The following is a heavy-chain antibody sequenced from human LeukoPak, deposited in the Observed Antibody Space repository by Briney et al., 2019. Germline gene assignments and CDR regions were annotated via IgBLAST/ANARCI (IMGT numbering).Heavy chain of an antibody. CDR1: GYTFTSYA. Sequence: ASVKVSCKASGYTFTSYAMHWVRQAPGQRLEWMGWINAGNGNTKYSQKFQGRVTMTTDTSTSTAYMELRSLRSDDTAVYYCARESVFTMVRGALNAFDIWGQGTMVTVSS. CDR2: INAGNGNT. D-gene: IGHD3-10*01. J-gene: IGHJ3*02. V-gene: IGHV1-3*01. CDR3: ARESVFTMVRGALNAFDI.